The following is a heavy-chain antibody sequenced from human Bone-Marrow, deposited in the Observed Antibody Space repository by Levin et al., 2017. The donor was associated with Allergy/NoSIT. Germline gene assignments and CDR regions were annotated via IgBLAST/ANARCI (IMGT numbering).Heavy chain of an antibody. J-gene: IGHJ4*02. Sequence: SQTLSLTCTVSCGSISSSSYFWDWIRQPPGKGLEWIGSIYYSGTTYYHPSLESRVPITTDTAKSQFSLKLSSVTAADTAVYYCASRVYTGTLDYWGQGTLVTVSS. CDR2: IYYSGTT. CDR3: ASRVYTGTLDY. CDR1: CGSISSSSYF. V-gene: IGHV4-39*01. D-gene: IGHD1-26*01.